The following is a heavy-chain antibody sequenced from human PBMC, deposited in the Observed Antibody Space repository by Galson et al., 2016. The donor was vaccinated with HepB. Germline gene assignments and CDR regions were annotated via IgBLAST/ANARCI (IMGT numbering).Heavy chain of an antibody. CDR1: GYTFTNYA. V-gene: IGHV1-3*01. Sequence: SVKVSCKASGYTFTNYAMNWVRQAPGQSLEWMGWINPGSGNTKYSQTFQGRATITRDTSASTAYMELSSLRSEDTAVYYCARDRSSMDVWGKGTPVTVSS. CDR2: INPGSGNT. J-gene: IGHJ6*03. CDR3: ARDRSSMDV.